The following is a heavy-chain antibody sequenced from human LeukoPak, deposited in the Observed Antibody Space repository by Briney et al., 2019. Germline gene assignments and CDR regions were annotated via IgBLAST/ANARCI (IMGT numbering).Heavy chain of an antibody. V-gene: IGHV3-13*01. J-gene: IGHJ6*02. CDR3: ARYCSGGSCPLLGMDV. CDR1: GFTFSSYD. D-gene: IGHD2-15*01. CDR2: IGTAGDT. Sequence: GGSLRLSCAASGFTFSSYDMHWVRQATGKGLEWVSAIGTAGDTYYPGSVKGRFTISRENAKNSLYLQMNSLRAGDTAVYYCARYCSGGSCPLLGMDVWGQGTTVTVSS.